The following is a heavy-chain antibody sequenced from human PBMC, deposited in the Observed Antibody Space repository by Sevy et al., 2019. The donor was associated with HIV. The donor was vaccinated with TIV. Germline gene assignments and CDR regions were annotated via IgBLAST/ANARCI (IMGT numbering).Heavy chain of an antibody. Sequence: ASVKVSCKASGYTFSNFDIHWVQQAPGQGLESMGLINPSGGYTNYAQSLQGRVTMTRDTSGTTAYMELKSLRSEDTAVYYCARMLSCGGACYYFDSWGQGTLVTVSS. CDR2: INPSGGYT. V-gene: IGHV1-46*04. J-gene: IGHJ4*02. CDR3: ARMLSCGGACYYFDS. D-gene: IGHD2-21*02. CDR1: GYTFSNFD.